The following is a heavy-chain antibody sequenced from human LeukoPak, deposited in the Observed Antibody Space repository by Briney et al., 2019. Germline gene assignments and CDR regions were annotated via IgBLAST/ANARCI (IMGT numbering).Heavy chain of an antibody. CDR1: GGSISSYY. CDR2: VFFSGNT. Sequence: SETLSLTCTVSGGSISSYYWGWIRQPPGKGLEWSGSVFFSGNTYYEPSLKSRVTISVATSTNQFSLNVRSVSAADTAVYYCARDPSRSCAGGNCFSSWGQGTLVIVSS. V-gene: IGHV4-39*07. J-gene: IGHJ5*02. D-gene: IGHD2-15*01. CDR3: ARDPSRSCAGGNCFSS.